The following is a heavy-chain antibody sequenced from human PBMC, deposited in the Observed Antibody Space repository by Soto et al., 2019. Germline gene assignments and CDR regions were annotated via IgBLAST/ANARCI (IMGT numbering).Heavy chain of an antibody. CDR3: ARHNYGSGSTYFDY. D-gene: IGHD3-10*01. Sequence: SETLSLTCTVSGGSLSSYYWSWLRQPPGKGLEWIGYIYYSGSTNYNPSLKSRVTISVDTSKNQFSLKLNSMTAADTAVYYCARHNYGSGSTYFDYWGQGTLVTVS. CDR2: IYYSGST. CDR1: GGSLSSYY. V-gene: IGHV4-59*08. J-gene: IGHJ4*02.